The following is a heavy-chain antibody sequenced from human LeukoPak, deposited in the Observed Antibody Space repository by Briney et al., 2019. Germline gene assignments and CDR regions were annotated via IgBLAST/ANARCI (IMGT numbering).Heavy chain of an antibody. Sequence: SGPTLVNPTETLTPTCTVSGFSLSNARMGVSWIRQPPGKALEWLAHIFSNDEKSYSTSLKSRLTISKDTSKSQVVLTMTNMDPVDTATYYCARSYQEAIAAAATFDYWGQGTLVTVSS. CDR3: ARSYQEAIAAAATFDY. J-gene: IGHJ4*02. V-gene: IGHV2-26*01. CDR2: IFSNDEK. D-gene: IGHD6-13*01. CDR1: GFSLSNARMG.